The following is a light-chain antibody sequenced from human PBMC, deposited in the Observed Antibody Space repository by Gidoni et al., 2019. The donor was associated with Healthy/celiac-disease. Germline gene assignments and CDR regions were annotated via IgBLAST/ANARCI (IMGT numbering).Light chain of an antibody. CDR3: MQALQTHYT. V-gene: IGKV2-28*01. CDR2: LGS. J-gene: IGKJ2*01. Sequence: EIVMNQSPLSLPVTPGEPASISCRSSQSLLHSNGYNYLDWYLQQPGQSPQLLIYLGSNRASGVPDRFSGSGSGTDFTLKISRVEAEDVGVYYCMQALQTHYTFGQGTKLEIK. CDR1: QSLLHSNGYNY.